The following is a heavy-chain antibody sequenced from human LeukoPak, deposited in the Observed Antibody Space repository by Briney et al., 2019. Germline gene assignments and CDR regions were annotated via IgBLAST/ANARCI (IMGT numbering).Heavy chain of an antibody. V-gene: IGHV1-46*01. J-gene: IGHJ4*02. D-gene: IGHD3-22*01. CDR1: GYTFTSYY. Sequence: ASVKVSCKASGYTFTSYYIHWVRQAPGQGLELMGMINPSGGSTNYAQKFQGRVAMTRDTSTSTVYMELSSLRSEDTAVYYCARGLDYYDTTKGFDYWGQGTPVTVSS. CDR2: INPSGGST. CDR3: ARGLDYYDTTKGFDY.